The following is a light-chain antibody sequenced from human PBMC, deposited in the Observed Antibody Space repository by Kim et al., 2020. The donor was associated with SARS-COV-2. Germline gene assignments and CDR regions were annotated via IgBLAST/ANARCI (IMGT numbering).Light chain of an antibody. Sequence: DIQLTQSPSFLSASIGDRVTITCRASQGISTYLAWYRQIPGKAPELLIYSASTLQSGVPPRFSGSRSGTDFTFTISSLRPEDFVTYYCQYLKTFGQGTKLEI. J-gene: IGKJ2*01. CDR2: SAS. CDR1: QGISTY. CDR3: QYLKT. V-gene: IGKV1-9*01.